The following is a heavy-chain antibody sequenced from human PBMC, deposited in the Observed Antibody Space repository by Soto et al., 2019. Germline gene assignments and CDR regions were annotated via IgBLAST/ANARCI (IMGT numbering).Heavy chain of an antibody. V-gene: IGHV4-59*01. CDR2: IYYSGST. Sequence: SETLSLTCTVSGGSISSYYWSWIRQPPGKGLEWIGYIYYSGSTNYNPSLKSRVTISVDTSKNQFSLKLSSVTAADTAVYYCARGTHDYVGGSNLQGDYYYYYYMDVWGKGTTVTVSS. D-gene: IGHD3-16*01. CDR1: GGSISSYY. CDR3: ARGTHDYVGGSNLQGDYYYYYYMDV. J-gene: IGHJ6*03.